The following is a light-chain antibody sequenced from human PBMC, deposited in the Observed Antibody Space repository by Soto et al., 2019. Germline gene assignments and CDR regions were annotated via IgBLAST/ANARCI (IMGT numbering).Light chain of an antibody. CDR1: QSVSSNF. V-gene: IGKV3-20*01. CDR2: GAS. Sequence: VLAQSPATLSLSPGERATLACRASQSVSSNFLAWYQHKVGQAPRLLMYGASVRTAGAPDRFTGGGSGTEFTLTISRVEPEDFVVYYCQHFGGSRPKYTFGQGTKLEI. J-gene: IGKJ2*01. CDR3: QHFGGSRPKYT.